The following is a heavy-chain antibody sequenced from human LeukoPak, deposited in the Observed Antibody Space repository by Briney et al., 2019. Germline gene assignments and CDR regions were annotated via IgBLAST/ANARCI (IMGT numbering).Heavy chain of an antibody. CDR2: ISSSSSYI. CDR1: GFTFSSYS. Sequence: GGSLRLSCAASGFTFSSYSMNWVRQAPGKGLEWVSSISSSSSYIYYADSVKGRFTISRDNSKNTLYLQMNSLRAEDTAVYYCARGARYSSSWYSFDYWGQGTLVTVSS. V-gene: IGHV3-21*01. J-gene: IGHJ4*02. CDR3: ARGARYSSSWYSFDY. D-gene: IGHD6-13*01.